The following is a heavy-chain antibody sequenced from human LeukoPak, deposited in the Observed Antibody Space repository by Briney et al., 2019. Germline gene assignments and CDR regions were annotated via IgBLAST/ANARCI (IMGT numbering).Heavy chain of an antibody. CDR1: GGSFSGYY. CDR2: INHSGST. D-gene: IGHD6-19*01. Sequence: SETLSLTCAVYGGSFSGYYWSWIRQPPGKGLEWIGEINHSGSTNYNPSLRSRVTISVDTSKNQFSLKLSSVTAADTAVYYCARQWLQNYYYYYGMDVWGQGTTVTVSS. J-gene: IGHJ6*02. V-gene: IGHV4-34*01. CDR3: ARQWLQNYYYYYGMDV.